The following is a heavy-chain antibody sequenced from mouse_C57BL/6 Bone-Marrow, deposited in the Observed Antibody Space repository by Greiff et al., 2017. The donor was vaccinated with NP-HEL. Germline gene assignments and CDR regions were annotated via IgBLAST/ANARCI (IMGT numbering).Heavy chain of an antibody. CDR1: GYTFTSYW. D-gene: IGHD2-2*01. J-gene: IGHJ3*01. CDR3: AGGLRRAWFAY. CDR2: IDPSDSYT. Sequence: QVHVKQPGAELVRPGTSVKLSCKASGYTFTSYWMHWVKQRPGQGLEWIGVIDPSDSYTNYNQKFKGKATLTVDTSSSTAYMQLSSLTSEDSAVYYCAGGLRRAWFAYWGQGTLVTVSA. V-gene: IGHV1-59*01.